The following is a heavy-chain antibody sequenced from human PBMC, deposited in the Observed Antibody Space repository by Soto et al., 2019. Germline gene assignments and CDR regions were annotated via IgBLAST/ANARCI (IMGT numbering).Heavy chain of an antibody. J-gene: IGHJ4*02. V-gene: IGHV3-73*02. CDR3: SSGWDFWSGHLTH. CDR1: GFTFSGSG. Sequence: EVQLVESGGGLVQPGGSLRLSCVASGFTFSGSGMHWVRQAPGKGLEWVGRIRTKANNHATFYGESVKGRFTISRDDSKKTAYLQMDSLKIDDTAVYYCSSGWDFWSGHLTHWGQGTLVTVSS. CDR2: IRTKANNHAT. D-gene: IGHD3-3*01.